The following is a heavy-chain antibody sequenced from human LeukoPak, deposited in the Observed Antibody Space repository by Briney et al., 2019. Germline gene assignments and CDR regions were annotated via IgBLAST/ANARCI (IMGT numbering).Heavy chain of an antibody. CDR2: ISYDGSNK. Sequence: GGSLRLSCAASGFTFSSYGMHWVRQAPGKGLEWVAVISYDGSNKYYADSVKGRFTISRDNSKNTLYLQMNSLRAEDTAVYYCAKQDYDFWSGYLNYFDYWGQGTLVTVSS. J-gene: IGHJ4*02. CDR3: AKQDYDFWSGYLNYFDY. V-gene: IGHV3-30*18. D-gene: IGHD3-3*01. CDR1: GFTFSSYG.